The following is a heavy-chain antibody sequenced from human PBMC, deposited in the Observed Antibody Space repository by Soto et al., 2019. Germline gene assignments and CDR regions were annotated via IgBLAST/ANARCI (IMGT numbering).Heavy chain of an antibody. Sequence: ESGGGLVQPGGSLRLSCAASGFTVSTKYMSWVRQAPGKGLEWVLVIYSGGSTFYADSVRGRFTISRDNSKNTVNLQMNSLRAEDTAVYYCARDPWAADYWGQGTLVTVSS. CDR1: GFTVSTKY. D-gene: IGHD3-16*01. V-gene: IGHV3-66*01. CDR2: IYSGGST. J-gene: IGHJ4*02. CDR3: ARDPWAADY.